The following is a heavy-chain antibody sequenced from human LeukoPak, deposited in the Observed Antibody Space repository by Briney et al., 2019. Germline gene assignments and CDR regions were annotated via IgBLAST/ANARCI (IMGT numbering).Heavy chain of an antibody. CDR1: GGSISSYY. V-gene: IGHV4-4*07. CDR2: IYTSGST. J-gene: IGHJ5*02. CDR3: ARHAHPTLYCSSTSCPHINWFDP. Sequence: SETLSLTCTVSGGSISSYYWSWIRQPAGKGLEWIGRIYTSGSTDYNPSLKSRVTISVDTSKNQFSLKLSSVTAADTAVYYCARHAHPTLYCSSTSCPHINWFDPWGQGTLVTVSS. D-gene: IGHD2-2*01.